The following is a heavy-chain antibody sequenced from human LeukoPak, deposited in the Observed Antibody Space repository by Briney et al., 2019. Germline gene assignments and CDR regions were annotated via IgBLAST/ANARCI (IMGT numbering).Heavy chain of an antibody. CDR2: IYYTGSA. D-gene: IGHD3-16*01. CDR3: VRGSTLRHYQY. J-gene: IGHJ4*02. V-gene: IGHV4-59*08. Sequence: NSSETLSLTCTVSGGSIGSYYWSWIRQPPGKGLEWIGYIYYTGSANYNPSLKSRVTISVDTSKNQFSLKLSSVTAADTAVYYCVRGSTLRHYQYWGQGTMVTVSS. CDR1: GGSIGSYY.